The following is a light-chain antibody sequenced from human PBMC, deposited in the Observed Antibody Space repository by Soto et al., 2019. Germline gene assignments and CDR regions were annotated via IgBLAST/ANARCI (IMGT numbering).Light chain of an antibody. V-gene: IGKV3-11*01. CDR1: QSVSSY. Sequence: EIALTQSPATLSLSPGERATLSCRASQSVSSYLAWYQQKPGQAPRLLIYDASNRATDIPARFSGSGSGTDFTLTIRSLEPEDFAVYYCQQRASWPPYTFGQGTKLEIK. CDR3: QQRASWPPYT. J-gene: IGKJ2*01. CDR2: DAS.